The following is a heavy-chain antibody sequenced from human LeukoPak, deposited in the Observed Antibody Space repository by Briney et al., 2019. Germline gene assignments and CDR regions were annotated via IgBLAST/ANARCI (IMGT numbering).Heavy chain of an antibody. J-gene: IGHJ6*03. CDR1: GYTFTGYY. D-gene: IGHD3-10*01. CDR2: INPNSGGT. V-gene: IGHV1-2*02. Sequence: GASVKVSCKASGYTFTGYYMHWVRQAPGQGLEWMGWINPNSGGTNYAQKFQGRVTMTRDTSISTAYMELSRLRSDDTAVYYCARGPQVLLWFGELTYMDVWGKGTTVTISS. CDR3: ARGPQVLLWFGELTYMDV.